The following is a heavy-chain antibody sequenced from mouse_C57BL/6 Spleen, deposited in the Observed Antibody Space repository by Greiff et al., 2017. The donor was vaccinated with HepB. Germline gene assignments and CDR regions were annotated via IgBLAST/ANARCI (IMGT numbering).Heavy chain of an antibody. CDR1: GYTFTSYT. Sequence: QVQLKESGAELARPGASVKMSCKASGYTFTSYTMHWVKQRPGQGLEWIGYINPSSGYTKYNQKFKDKATLTADKSSSTAYMQLSSLTSEDSAVYYCARLGYYAMDYWGQGTSVTVSS. CDR2: INPSSGYT. V-gene: IGHV1-4*01. CDR3: ARLGYYAMDY. J-gene: IGHJ4*01.